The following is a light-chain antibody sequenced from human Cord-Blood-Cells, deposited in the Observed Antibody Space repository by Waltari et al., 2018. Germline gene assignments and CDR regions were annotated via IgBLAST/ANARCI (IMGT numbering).Light chain of an antibody. Sequence: EIVLTQSPGTLSLSPGERATLSCRASQSVSSSYLAWYQQKPGKAPRLLIYGASSRATGIPDRFSGSGSGTDFTLTISRREPEDFAVYYCQQYGSSPLTFGGGTKVEIK. V-gene: IGKV3-20*01. J-gene: IGKJ4*01. CDR1: QSVSSSY. CDR2: GAS. CDR3: QQYGSSPLT.